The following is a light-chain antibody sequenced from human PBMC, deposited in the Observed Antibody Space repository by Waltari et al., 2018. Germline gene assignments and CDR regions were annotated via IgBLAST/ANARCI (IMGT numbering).Light chain of an antibody. Sequence: DIVMTQSPDSLAVSLGERATINCKSSQSVLYSSNNKNYLAWYQQKPGQPPKLLVDWASTRESGVPDRCSAGGSGTDFTLTISSLQAEDVAVYYCQQFYTTPMTFGQGTRLEIK. CDR1: QSVLYSSNNKNY. CDR2: WAS. CDR3: QQFYTTPMT. V-gene: IGKV4-1*01. J-gene: IGKJ5*01.